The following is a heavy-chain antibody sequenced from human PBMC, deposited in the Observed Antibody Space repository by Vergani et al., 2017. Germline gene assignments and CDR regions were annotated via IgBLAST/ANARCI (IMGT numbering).Heavy chain of an antibody. CDR2: IGTAGDT. D-gene: IGHD3-22*01. J-gene: IGHJ4*02. V-gene: IGHV3-23*01. CDR3: AREGSSGYDY. Sequence: EVQLLESGGGLVQPGGSLRLSCAASGFTFSSYAMSWVRQAPGKGLEWVSAIGTAGDTYYPGSVKGRFTISRDNAKNSLYLQMNSLRAEDTAVYYCAREGSSGYDYWGQGTLVTVSS. CDR1: GFTFSSYA.